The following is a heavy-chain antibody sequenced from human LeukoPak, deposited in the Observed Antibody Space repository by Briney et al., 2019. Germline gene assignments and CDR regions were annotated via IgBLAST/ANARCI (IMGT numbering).Heavy chain of an antibody. CDR2: IIPIFGTA. CDR1: GGTFSSYA. D-gene: IGHD1-26*01. V-gene: IGHV1-69*05. Sequence: SVKVSCKASGGTFSSYAISWVRRAPGQGLEWMGGIIPIFGTANYAQKFQGRVTITTDESTSTAYMELSSLRSEDTAVYYCARDLSGSYLGNFDYWGQGTLVTVSS. CDR3: ARDLSGSYLGNFDY. J-gene: IGHJ4*02.